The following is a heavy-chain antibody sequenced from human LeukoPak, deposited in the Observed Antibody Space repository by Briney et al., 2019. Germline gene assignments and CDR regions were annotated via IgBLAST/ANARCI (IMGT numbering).Heavy chain of an antibody. V-gene: IGHV3-15*01. CDR2: IKSKRDGGTT. CDR1: GFTFSNGW. D-gene: IGHD3-22*01. J-gene: IGHJ4*02. Sequence: PGGSLRLSCVVSGFTFSNGWMSWVRQTPGKGLEWVGRIKSKRDGGTTDYAAPVKGRFSISRDDSKSTLYLQMNSLRTEDTAVYYCATDYYYDSPGLFDYWGQGSLVTVSS. CDR3: ATDYYYDSPGLFDY.